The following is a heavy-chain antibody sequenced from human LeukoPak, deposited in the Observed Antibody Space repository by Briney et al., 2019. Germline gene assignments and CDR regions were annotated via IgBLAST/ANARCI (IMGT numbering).Heavy chain of an antibody. CDR3: AKDQSPYYFGSGSYSFDY. Sequence: GGSLRLSCAASGFTFSNYGMHWVRQAPGKGLEWVAFIRSDESNKYYADSVKGRFTISRDDSKNTLYLQMNSLRAEDTAVYYCAKDQSPYYFGSGSYSFDYWGQGTLVTVSS. V-gene: IGHV3-30*02. CDR2: IRSDESNK. CDR1: GFTFSNYG. D-gene: IGHD3-10*01. J-gene: IGHJ4*02.